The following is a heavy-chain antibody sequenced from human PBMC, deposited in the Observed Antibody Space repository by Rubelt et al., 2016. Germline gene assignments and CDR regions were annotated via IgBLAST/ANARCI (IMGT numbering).Heavy chain of an antibody. D-gene: IGHD6-13*01. CDR2: IIPILGIA. J-gene: IGHJ4*02. CDR3: ATDSYSSNWYFDY. V-gene: IGHV1-69*02. Sequence: LEWMGRIIPILGIANYAQKFQGRVTITADKSTSTAYMELSSLRSEDTAVYYCATDSYSSNWYFDYWGQGTLVTVSS.